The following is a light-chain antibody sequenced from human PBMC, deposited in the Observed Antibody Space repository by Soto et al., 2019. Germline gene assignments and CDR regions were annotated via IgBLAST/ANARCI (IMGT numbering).Light chain of an antibody. CDR1: SSNIGANFD. CDR2: GNT. V-gene: IGLV1-40*01. J-gene: IGLJ3*02. Sequence: QSVLTQPPSVSGAPGQRVTISCTGSSSNIGANFDVHWYHQLPGTAPKLLIYGNTNRPSGVPDRFSGSKPGASASLAITGLQAEDEADYYCQSYDRSLSGWVFGGGTKVTVL. CDR3: QSYDRSLSGWV.